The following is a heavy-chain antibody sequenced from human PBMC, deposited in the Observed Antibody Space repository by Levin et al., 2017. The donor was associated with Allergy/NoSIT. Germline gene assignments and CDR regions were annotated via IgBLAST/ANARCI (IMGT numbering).Heavy chain of an antibody. CDR1: GYNFNTYW. CDR2: TYPSDSDT. D-gene: IGHD6-13*01. Sequence: RGESLKISCKGSGYNFNTYWIGWVRHMPGKGLEWMGSTYPSDSDTKYSPSFQGQVTISADKSISTAYLQWSSLKTSDTALYYCARRSAAVGWAFDIWGQGTMVTVSS. CDR3: ARRSAAVGWAFDI. J-gene: IGHJ3*02. V-gene: IGHV5-51*01.